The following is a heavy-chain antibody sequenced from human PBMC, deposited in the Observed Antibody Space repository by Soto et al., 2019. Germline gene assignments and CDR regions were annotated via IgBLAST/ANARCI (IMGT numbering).Heavy chain of an antibody. CDR2: ISYDGSNK. J-gene: IGHJ4*02. V-gene: IGHV3-30*03. CDR3: ASGRDIVVVTAIPGLEGPPDY. CDR1: GFTFSSYG. D-gene: IGHD2-21*02. Sequence: QVQLVESGGGVVQPGRSLRLSCAASGFTFSSYGMHWVRQAPGKGLEWVAVISYDGSNKYYADSVKGRFTISRDNSKNTLYLQMNSLRAEDTAVYYCASGRDIVVVTAIPGLEGPPDYWGQGTLVTVSS.